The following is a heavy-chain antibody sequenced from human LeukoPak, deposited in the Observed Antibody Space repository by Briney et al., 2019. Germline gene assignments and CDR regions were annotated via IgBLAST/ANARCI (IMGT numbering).Heavy chain of an antibody. Sequence: ASVKVSCKASGYTFSSYDINWVRQATGQGLEWMGRMNPNSGNTNYAQKFQGRVTMTRSTSTSTAYLELSSLRSDDTAVYYCARGGWVNDDSGALFGMDDWGQGTTVTVSS. CDR1: GYTFSSYD. V-gene: IGHV1-8*02. D-gene: IGHD3-10*01. J-gene: IGHJ6*02. CDR2: MNPNSGNT. CDR3: ARGGWVNDDSGALFGMDD.